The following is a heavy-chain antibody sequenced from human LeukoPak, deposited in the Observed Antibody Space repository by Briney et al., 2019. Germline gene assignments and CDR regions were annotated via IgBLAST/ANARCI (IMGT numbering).Heavy chain of an antibody. CDR3: ARESGTSGGGRPFDY. CDR1: GFIFSDYA. CDR2: ISHDGSNK. Sequence: GGSLRLSCTASGFIFSDYAMSWVRQAPGKGPEWVAVISHDGSNKYYADSVKGRFTFSRDNSKNTLYLQMNSLRAEDTAVYYYARESGTSGGGRPFDYWGQGTLVTVSS. D-gene: IGHD3-16*01. V-gene: IGHV3-30-3*01. J-gene: IGHJ4*02.